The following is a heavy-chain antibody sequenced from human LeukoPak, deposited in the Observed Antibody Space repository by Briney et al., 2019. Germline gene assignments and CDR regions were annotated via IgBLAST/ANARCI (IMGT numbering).Heavy chain of an antibody. CDR2: IIPIFGTA. D-gene: IGHD3-10*01. J-gene: IGHJ3*02. Sequence: SVKVSCKASGGTFSSYAISWVRQAPGQGLEWMGRIIPIFGTANYAQKFQGRVTITTDESTSTDYMELSSLRSEDTAVYYCARAGYYGSGSYYNVLSDAFDIWGQGTMVTVSS. V-gene: IGHV1-69*05. CDR1: GGTFSSYA. CDR3: ARAGYYGSGSYYNVLSDAFDI.